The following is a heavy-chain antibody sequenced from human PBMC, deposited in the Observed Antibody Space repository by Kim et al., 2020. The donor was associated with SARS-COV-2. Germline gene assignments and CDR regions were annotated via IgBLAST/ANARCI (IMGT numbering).Heavy chain of an antibody. Sequence: GGSLRLSCAASGFTFSSYAMHWVRQAPGKGLEWVAVISYDGSNKYYADSVKGRFTISRDNSKNTLYLQMNSLRAEDTAVYYCARVTSYEFRGGKHYGMDVWGQGTTVTVSS. V-gene: IGHV3-30*04. CDR3: ARVTSYEFRGGKHYGMDV. J-gene: IGHJ6*02. D-gene: IGHD3-10*01. CDR1: GFTFSSYA. CDR2: ISYDGSNK.